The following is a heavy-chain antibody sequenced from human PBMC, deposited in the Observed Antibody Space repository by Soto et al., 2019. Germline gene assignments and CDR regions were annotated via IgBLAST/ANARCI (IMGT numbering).Heavy chain of an antibody. V-gene: IGHV3-48*03. CDR2: ISNSGGSV. D-gene: IGHD2-8*01. J-gene: IGHJ4*02. CDR1: GFTFSAYE. Sequence: LRLSCAASGFTFSAYEINWVRQAPGKGLEWLSYISNSGGSVFYGDSVKGRFTISRDNAKNSVYLQLNSLRAEDTAVYYSVRERNCTNISCLDKRFDYWGQGTLVTVSS. CDR3: VRERNCTNISCLDKRFDY.